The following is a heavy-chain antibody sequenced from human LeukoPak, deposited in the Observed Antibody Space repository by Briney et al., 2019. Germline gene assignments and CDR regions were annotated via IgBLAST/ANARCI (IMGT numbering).Heavy chain of an antibody. Sequence: GGSLRLSCAASGFTFSSYAMSWVRQAPGKGVDRVSAISGSGGSTYYADSVKGRFTISRDNSKNTLYLQMNSLRAEDTAVYYCARYYYDSSGYPILKYYFDYWGQGTLVTVSS. CDR3: ARYYYDSSGYPILKYYFDY. V-gene: IGHV3-23*01. CDR1: GFTFSSYA. D-gene: IGHD3-22*01. CDR2: ISGSGGST. J-gene: IGHJ4*02.